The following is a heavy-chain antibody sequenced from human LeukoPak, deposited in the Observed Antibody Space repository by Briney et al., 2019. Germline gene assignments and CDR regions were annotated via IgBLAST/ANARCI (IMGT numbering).Heavy chain of an antibody. CDR3: ARQAYVNYYDTSGYFDY. V-gene: IGHV1-46*01. CDR2: INPSGGST. Sequence: ASVKVSCKASGYTFTSYYMHWVRQAPGQGLEWMGIINPSGGSTSYAQKFQGRVTMTRDMSTSTVYMELSSLRSEDTAVYYCARQAYVNYYDTSGYFDYWGQGTLVTVSS. CDR1: GYTFTSYY. J-gene: IGHJ4*02. D-gene: IGHD3-22*01.